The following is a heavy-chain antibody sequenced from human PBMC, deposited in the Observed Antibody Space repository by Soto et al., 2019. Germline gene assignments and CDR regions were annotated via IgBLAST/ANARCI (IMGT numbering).Heavy chain of an antibody. V-gene: IGHV4-59*01. Sequence: QVQLQESGPGLVKPSETLSLTCTVSGGSISSYYWCWIRQPPGKGLEWIGYIDYSGSTNYNPSLKGRVTISVATSKNQFSLKLSSVTAAATAVYYCARDMVRGARGYYYYYMDVWGKGTTVTVSS. CDR1: GGSISSYY. CDR3: ARDMVRGARGYYYYYMDV. D-gene: IGHD3-10*01. J-gene: IGHJ6*03. CDR2: IDYSGST.